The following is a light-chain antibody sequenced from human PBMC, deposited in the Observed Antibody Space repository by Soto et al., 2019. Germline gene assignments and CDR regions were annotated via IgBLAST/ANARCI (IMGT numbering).Light chain of an antibody. Sequence: EIVLTQSPVTLSLSPVERATLSCTASQSVSSSYLAWYQQKPGQAPRLLIYGASSRATGIPDRFSGSGSGTDFTLTISRLEPEDFAVYYCQQYGSSGTFGQGTKVDIK. CDR2: GAS. CDR1: QSVSSSY. CDR3: QQYGSSGT. J-gene: IGKJ1*01. V-gene: IGKV3-20*01.